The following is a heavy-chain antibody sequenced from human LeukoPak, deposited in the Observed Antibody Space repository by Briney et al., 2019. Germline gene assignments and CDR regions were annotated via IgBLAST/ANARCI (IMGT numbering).Heavy chain of an antibody. D-gene: IGHD3-16*02. V-gene: IGHV4-34*01. CDR3: ARAAYDYVWGSYRHIGRFDP. J-gene: IGHJ5*02. Sequence: SETLSLTCAVYGGSFSGYYWSWIRQPPGKGLEWIGKINHSGSTNYNPSLKSRVTISVDTSKNQFSLKLSSVTAADTAVYYCARAAYDYVWGSYRHIGRFDPWGQGTLVTVSS. CDR1: GGSFSGYY. CDR2: INHSGST.